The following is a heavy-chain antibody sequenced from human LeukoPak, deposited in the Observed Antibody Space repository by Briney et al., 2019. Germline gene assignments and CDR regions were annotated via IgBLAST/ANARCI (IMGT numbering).Heavy chain of an antibody. D-gene: IGHD3-22*01. J-gene: IGHJ4*02. CDR3: ARDRRGGYYYDSSGDFDY. V-gene: IGHV1-69*05. Sequence: SVKVSCKASGGTFSSYAISWVRQAPGQGPEWMGGIIPIFGTANYAQKFQGRVTITTDESTSTAYMELSSLRSEDTAVYYCARDRRGGYYYDSSGDFDYWGQGTLVTVSS. CDR2: IIPIFGTA. CDR1: GGTFSSYA.